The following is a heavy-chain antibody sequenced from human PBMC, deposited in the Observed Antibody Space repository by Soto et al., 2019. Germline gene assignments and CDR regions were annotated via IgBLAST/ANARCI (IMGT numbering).Heavy chain of an antibody. CDR1: GGSFSGYY. Sequence: SETLSLTCAVYGGSFSGYYWSWIRQPPGKGLEWIGEINHSGSTNYNPSLKSRVTISVDTSKNQFSLKLSSVTAADTAVYYCARGVRYSSSGWFDPWGQGTLVTVSS. J-gene: IGHJ5*02. CDR2: INHSGST. D-gene: IGHD6-6*01. V-gene: IGHV4-34*01. CDR3: ARGVRYSSSGWFDP.